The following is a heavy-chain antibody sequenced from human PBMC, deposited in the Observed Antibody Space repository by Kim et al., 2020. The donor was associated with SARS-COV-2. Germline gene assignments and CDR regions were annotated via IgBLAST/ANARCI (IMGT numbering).Heavy chain of an antibody. Sequence: GGSLRLSCAASGFTFSSYGMHWVRQAPGKGLEWVAVIWYDGSNKYYADSVKGRFTISRDNSKNTLYLQMNSLRAEDTAVYYCARWGYYYGPDYWGQGTLVTVSS. CDR3: ARWGYYYGPDY. CDR1: GFTFSSYG. V-gene: IGHV3-33*08. D-gene: IGHD3-10*01. J-gene: IGHJ4*02. CDR2: IWYDGSNK.